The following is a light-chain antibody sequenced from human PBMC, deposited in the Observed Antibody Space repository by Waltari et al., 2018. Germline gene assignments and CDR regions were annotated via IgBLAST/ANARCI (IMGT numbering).Light chain of an antibody. CDR2: GDT. Sequence: VLTQPPSVSGAPGQSVTISCTGRSANSGAGYDVHWYQQVPGTAPQPLIYGDTNRPSGVPARFSASKSGTSASLAITGLQAEDEADYYCQSYDTAVNVLFGGGTKLTVL. V-gene: IGLV1-40*01. CDR1: SANSGAGYD. CDR3: QSYDTAVNVL. J-gene: IGLJ2*01.